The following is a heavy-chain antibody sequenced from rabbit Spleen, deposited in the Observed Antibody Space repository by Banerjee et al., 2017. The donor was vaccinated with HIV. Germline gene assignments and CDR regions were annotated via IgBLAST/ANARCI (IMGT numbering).Heavy chain of an antibody. D-gene: IGHD1-1*01. V-gene: IGHV1S7*01. J-gene: IGHJ6*01. CDR3: AREDVGGSVSL. CDR1: GFTISNYW. Sequence: QLEESGGRLVQPGGSLTLSCKAYGFTISNYWMNWVRQAPGKGLEWIGIIYPITETTYYANWVNGRFTISSDNAQNTVDLHMNSLTAADTATYFCAREDVGGSVSLWCPGPLVTVS. CDR2: IYPITETT.